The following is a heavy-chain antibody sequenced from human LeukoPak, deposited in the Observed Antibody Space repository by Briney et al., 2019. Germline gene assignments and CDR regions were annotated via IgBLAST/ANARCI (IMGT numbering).Heavy chain of an antibody. D-gene: IGHD1-7*01. CDR1: GYTCTGYY. J-gene: IGHJ6*02. V-gene: IGHV1-2*06. CDR2: INPNSGGT. Sequence: ASVKVSCKASGYTCTGYYMHWVRQAPGQGLEWMGRINPNSGGTNYAQKFQGRVTMTRDTSISTAYMELSRLRSDDTAVYYCAREQGNRITGTTGSDMDVWGQGTTVTVSS. CDR3: AREQGNRITGTTGSDMDV.